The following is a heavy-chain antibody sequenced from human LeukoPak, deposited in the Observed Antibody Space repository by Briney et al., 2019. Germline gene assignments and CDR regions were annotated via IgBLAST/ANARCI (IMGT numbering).Heavy chain of an antibody. J-gene: IGHJ6*03. CDR1: GGSISSGCYY. D-gene: IGHD3-10*01. CDR3: ARGRSSMVRGYYYYYMDV. CDR2: IYTSGST. V-gene: IGHV4-61*02. Sequence: SQTLSLTCTVSGGSISSGCYYWSWIRPPAGKGLEWIVRIYTSGSTNYNPSLKSRVTISVDTSKNQFSLKLSSVTAADTAVYYCARGRSSMVRGYYYYYMDVWGKGTTVTISS.